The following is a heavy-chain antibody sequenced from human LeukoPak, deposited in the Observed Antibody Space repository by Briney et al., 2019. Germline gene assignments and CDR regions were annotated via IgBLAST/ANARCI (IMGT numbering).Heavy chain of an antibody. D-gene: IGHD3-10*01. CDR2: ISASNANT. CDR3: ARVRGFGSGSYNDAFDI. Sequence: ASVKVSCKASDYTFTTYDITWVRQAPGQGLEWMGWISASNANTNCAQKFQGRITMTTDTSTSTAYMELRSLRSDDTAIYYCARVRGFGSGSYNDAFDIWGRGTVVTVS. CDR1: DYTFTTYD. V-gene: IGHV1-18*01. J-gene: IGHJ3*02.